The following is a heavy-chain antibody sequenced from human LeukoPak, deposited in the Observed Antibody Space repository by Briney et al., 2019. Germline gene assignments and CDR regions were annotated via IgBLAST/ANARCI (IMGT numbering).Heavy chain of an antibody. CDR1: GGTFSSYA. CDR2: IIPILGIA. V-gene: IGHV1-69*04. Sequence: VASVTVSCKASGGTFSSYAISWVRQAPGQGLEWMGRIIPILGIANYAQKFQGRVTITADKSTSTAYMELSSLRSEDTAVYYCARARGGIRSAFDIWGQGTMVTVSS. D-gene: IGHD3-16*01. J-gene: IGHJ3*02. CDR3: ARARGGIRSAFDI.